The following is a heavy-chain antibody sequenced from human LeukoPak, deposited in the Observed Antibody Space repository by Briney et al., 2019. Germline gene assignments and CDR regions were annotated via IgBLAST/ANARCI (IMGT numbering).Heavy chain of an antibody. CDR3: ARVRPNDYGDYVYWFDP. V-gene: IGHV1-69*13. CDR2: IIPIFGTA. D-gene: IGHD4-17*01. Sequence: SVTVSCKASGGTFSSYAISWVRQAPGQGLEWMGGIIPIFGTANYAQKFQGRVTITADESTSTAYMELSSLRSEDTAVYYCARVRPNDYGDYVYWFDPWGQGTLVTVSS. CDR1: GGTFSSYA. J-gene: IGHJ5*02.